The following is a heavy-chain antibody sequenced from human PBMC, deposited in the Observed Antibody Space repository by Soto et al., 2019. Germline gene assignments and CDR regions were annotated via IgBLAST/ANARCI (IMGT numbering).Heavy chain of an antibody. J-gene: IGHJ4*02. V-gene: IGHV4-34*01. D-gene: IGHD2-8*02. CDR3: ARDKITGLFDY. CDR2: INHSGST. CDR1: GGSFSGYY. Sequence: QVQLQQWGAGLLKPSETLSLTCAVYGGSFSGYYWTWIRQPPGTGLEWIGEINHSGSTNYNPSLKXSVSISVDTSKNQFSLKLPSVTAADPAVYDCARDKITGLFDYWGQGTLVTVSS.